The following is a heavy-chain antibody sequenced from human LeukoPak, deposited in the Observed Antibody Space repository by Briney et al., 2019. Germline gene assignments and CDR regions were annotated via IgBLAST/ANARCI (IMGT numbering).Heavy chain of an antibody. Sequence: SETLSLTCAVSGGSISSSNWWSWVRQPPGKGLEWIGEIYHSGSTNYNPSLKSRVTISVDKSKNQFSLKLSSVTAADTAVYYCARDSYYYDSSGYYLRFFDYWGQGTLVTVSS. CDR2: IYHSGST. CDR3: ARDSYYYDSSGYYLRFFDY. CDR1: GGSISSSNW. J-gene: IGHJ4*02. V-gene: IGHV4-4*02. D-gene: IGHD3-22*01.